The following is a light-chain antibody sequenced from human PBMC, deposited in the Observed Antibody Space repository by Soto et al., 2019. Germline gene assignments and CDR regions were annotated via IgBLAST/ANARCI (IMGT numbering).Light chain of an antibody. CDR2: AAS. Sequence: IHMSHSPTALSASVRYRFTINFRASQGISNYLAWYQQKPGKVPKLLIYAASTLQSGVPSRFSGSGSGTDFTLTISSLQPEDVATYYCQQYNSAPWTFGQGTKVDIK. V-gene: IGKV1-27*01. CDR1: QGISNY. CDR3: QQYNSAPWT. J-gene: IGKJ1*01.